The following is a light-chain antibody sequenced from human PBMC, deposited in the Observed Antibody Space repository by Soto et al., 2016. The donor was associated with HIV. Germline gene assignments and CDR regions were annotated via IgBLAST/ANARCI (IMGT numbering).Light chain of an antibody. J-gene: IGKJ1*01. CDR2: VAS. Sequence: DIQMTQSPSSLYASVGDRVTMTCRASQGIRSDLGWYQQKPGKAPKRLIFVASNLQSGVPSRFSGSGSGTAFTLTISSLQPEDFATYYCLQHNAYPRTFGQGTKVEIK. CDR1: QGIRSD. CDR3: LQHNAYPRT. V-gene: IGKV1-17*01.